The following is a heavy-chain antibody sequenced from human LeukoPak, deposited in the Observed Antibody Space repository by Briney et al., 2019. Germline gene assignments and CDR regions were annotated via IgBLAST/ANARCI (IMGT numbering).Heavy chain of an antibody. CDR3: AKEFSLAATPGRAFDI. CDR2: IRYDGNNK. Sequence: GGSLRLSCAASGFTFSSYGMHWVRQAPGKGLEWVAFIRYDGNNKYYADSVKGRFTISRDNSKNTLYLQMNSLRAEDTAVYYCAKEFSLAATPGRAFDIWGQGTMVTVSS. J-gene: IGHJ3*02. CDR1: GFTFSSYG. V-gene: IGHV3-30*02. D-gene: IGHD2-15*01.